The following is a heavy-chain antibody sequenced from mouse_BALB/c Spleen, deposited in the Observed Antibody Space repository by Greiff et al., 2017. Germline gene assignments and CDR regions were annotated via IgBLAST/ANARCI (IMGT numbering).Heavy chain of an antibody. CDR3: ARQRFLYFDV. CDR1: GFTFSSYA. V-gene: IGHV5-12-2*01. Sequence: EVKLVESGGGLVKPGGSLKLSCAASGFTFSSYAMSWVRQSPEKRLEWVAYISNGGGSTYYPDTVKGRFTISRDNAKNTLYLQMSSLKSEDTAMYYCARQRFLYFDVWGAGTTVTVSS. J-gene: IGHJ1*01. CDR2: ISNGGGST.